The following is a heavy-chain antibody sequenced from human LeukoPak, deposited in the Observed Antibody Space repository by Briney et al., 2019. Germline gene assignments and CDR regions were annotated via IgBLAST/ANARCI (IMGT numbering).Heavy chain of an antibody. CDR2: MYHSGST. V-gene: IGHV4-38-2*02. CDR1: GYSLSSGYY. CDR3: GRDRSGGYSVDY. Sequence: SETLSLTCAVSGYSLSSGYYWGWVRQPPGKGLEWIASMYHSGSTYYNPSLKSRVTLSVDTSKNQFSLKMSSVTAADTAVYYCGRDRSGGYSVDYWGQGTLVTVS. D-gene: IGHD1-26*01. J-gene: IGHJ4*02.